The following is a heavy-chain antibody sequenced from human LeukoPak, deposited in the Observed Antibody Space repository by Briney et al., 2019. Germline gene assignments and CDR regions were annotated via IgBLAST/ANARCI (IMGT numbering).Heavy chain of an antibody. CDR3: ARDQVAAAARDY. CDR1: GGSISSSSHY. J-gene: IGHJ4*02. V-gene: IGHV4-39*07. CDR2: IYYSGST. D-gene: IGHD6-13*01. Sequence: SETLSLTCTVSGGSISSSSHYWGWIRQPPGKGLEWIGSIYYSGSTYYNPSLKSRVTISVDTSKNQFSLKLSSVTAADTAVYYCARDQVAAAARDYWGQGTLVTVSS.